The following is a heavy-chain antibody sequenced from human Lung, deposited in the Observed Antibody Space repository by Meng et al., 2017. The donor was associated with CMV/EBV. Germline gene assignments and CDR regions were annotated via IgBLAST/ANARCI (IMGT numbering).Heavy chain of an antibody. J-gene: IGHJ6*02. Sequence: SSVTVSRLSSVGTFSSYAISWVRQAPGQGLEWMGGIIPILGIANYVQKFQGRVTITADKSTSTAYMELSSLRSEDTAGHYCARKEQWVDDLVHYGMDVWGQGXTVTVSS. CDR3: ARKEQWVDDLVHYGMDV. D-gene: IGHD6-19*01. CDR1: VGTFSSYA. V-gene: IGHV1-69*10. CDR2: IIPILGIA.